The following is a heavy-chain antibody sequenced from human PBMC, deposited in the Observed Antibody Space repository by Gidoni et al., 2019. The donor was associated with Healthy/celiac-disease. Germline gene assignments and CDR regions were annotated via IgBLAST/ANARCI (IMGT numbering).Heavy chain of an antibody. V-gene: IGHV1-69*02. Sequence: QVQLVQSGAEVKKPGSSVKVSCQASGGTFSSYTISWVRQAPGQGLEWMGRIIPILGIANYAQKFQGRVTITADKSTSTAYMELSSLRSEDTAVYYCARGEGAYCGGDCYSYWGQGTLVTVSS. CDR3: ARGEGAYCGGDCYSY. J-gene: IGHJ4*02. CDR1: GGTFSSYT. D-gene: IGHD2-21*02. CDR2: IIPILGIA.